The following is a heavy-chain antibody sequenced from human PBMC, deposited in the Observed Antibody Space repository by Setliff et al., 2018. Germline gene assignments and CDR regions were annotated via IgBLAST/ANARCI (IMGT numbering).Heavy chain of an antibody. V-gene: IGHV3-21*01. CDR2: ISSSSSYI. J-gene: IGHJ5*02. CDR1: GFTFSSYS. CDR3: ARDGYYNFWSGPSLAPNWFDP. Sequence: TGGSLRLSCAASGFTFSSYSMNWVRQAPGKGLEWVSSISSSSSYIYYADSVKGRFTISRDNAKNSLYLQMNSLRAEDTAVYYCARDGYYNFWSGPSLAPNWFDPWGQGTLVTVSS. D-gene: IGHD3-3*01.